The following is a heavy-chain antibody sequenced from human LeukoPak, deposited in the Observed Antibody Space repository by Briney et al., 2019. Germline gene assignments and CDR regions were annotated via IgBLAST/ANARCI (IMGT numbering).Heavy chain of an antibody. CDR1: GGSISSYY. Sequence: PSGTLSLTCTVSGGSISSYYWSWIRQPPGKGLEWIGYIYYSGSTNYNPSLKSRVTISVDTSKNQFSLKLSSVTAADTAVYYCARSVYCSGGSCLYGMDVWGQGTTVTVS. V-gene: IGHV4-59*08. CDR2: IYYSGST. CDR3: ARSVYCSGGSCLYGMDV. D-gene: IGHD2-15*01. J-gene: IGHJ6*02.